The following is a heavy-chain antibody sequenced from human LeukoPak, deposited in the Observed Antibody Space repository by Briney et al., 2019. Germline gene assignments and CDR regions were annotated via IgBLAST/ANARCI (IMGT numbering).Heavy chain of an antibody. Sequence: GASVKVSCKASGYTFTSYYMHWVRQAPGQGLEWMGIINPSGGSTSYAQKFQGRVTMTRDTSTSTVYMELSSLRSEDTAVYYCARDPQPNTYYYDSSGYYNNWFDPWGQGTLVTVSS. CDR3: ARDPQPNTYYYDSSGYYNNWFDP. V-gene: IGHV1-46*01. D-gene: IGHD3-22*01. J-gene: IGHJ5*02. CDR1: GYTFTSYY. CDR2: INPSGGST.